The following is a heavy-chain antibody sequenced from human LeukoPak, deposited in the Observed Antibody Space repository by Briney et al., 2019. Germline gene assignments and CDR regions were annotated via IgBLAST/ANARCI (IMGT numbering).Heavy chain of an antibody. V-gene: IGHV4-34*01. CDR3: ARVFRYCSGGSCYGDAFDI. CDR2: INHSGNT. J-gene: IGHJ3*02. CDR1: CGSFNNYY. Sequence: KASETLSLTCGLYCGSFNNYYWSWIRQPPGKGLEWIGEINHSGNTNYDPPLKSRVTISVDKSKNQFSLKLSSVTAADAAVYYCARVFRYCSGGSCYGDAFDIWGQGTMVTVSS. D-gene: IGHD2-15*01.